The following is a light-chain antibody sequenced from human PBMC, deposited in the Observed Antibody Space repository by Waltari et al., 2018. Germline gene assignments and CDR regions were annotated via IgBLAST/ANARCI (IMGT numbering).Light chain of an antibody. V-gene: IGKV1-39*01. CDR1: QSISNY. CDR3: QQTYSTLRT. J-gene: IGKJ4*01. Sequence: DIQMTQSPSSLSASVGDTVTNTCRASQSISNYLNWYQQKVGKAPNLLVYAASSLQSGVPSRFTGSGSGTDFTLTITSLQPEDFATYYCQQTYSTLRTFGGGTKVEIK. CDR2: AAS.